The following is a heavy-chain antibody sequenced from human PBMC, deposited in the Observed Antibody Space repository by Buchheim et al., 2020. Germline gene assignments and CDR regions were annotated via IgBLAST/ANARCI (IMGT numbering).Heavy chain of an antibody. V-gene: IGHV5-51*01. CDR3: ARQDVLAEGGGY. J-gene: IGHJ4*02. Sequence: EVQLVQSGAEVKKPGESLKISCKGSGYSFISYWIGWVRQRPGKGLEWIGVIYPGDSDIIYSPSFQGQVTIPADKSINTAYLQWSSLKASDTAMYFCARQDVLAEGGGYWGQGTL. D-gene: IGHD6-13*01. CDR1: GYSFISYW. CDR2: IYPGDSDI.